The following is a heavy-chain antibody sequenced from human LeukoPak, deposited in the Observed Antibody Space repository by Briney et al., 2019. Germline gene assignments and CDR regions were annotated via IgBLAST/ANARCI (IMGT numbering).Heavy chain of an antibody. CDR3: ARKEAVPGTHFDA. Sequence: GESLKISCEGSGYRFTTYGIGWVRQMPGKGLEWMGVIYPGDSDTRYSPSFQGQVTISADKSTAYLQWSSLKASDTAMYYCARKEAVPGTHFDAWGQGTLVTVSS. CDR2: IYPGDSDT. CDR1: GYRFTTYG. V-gene: IGHV5-51*01. J-gene: IGHJ4*02. D-gene: IGHD6-19*01.